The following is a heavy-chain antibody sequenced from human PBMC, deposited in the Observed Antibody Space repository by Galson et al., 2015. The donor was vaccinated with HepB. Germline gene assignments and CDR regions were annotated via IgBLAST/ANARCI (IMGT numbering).Heavy chain of an antibody. CDR1: GGSISSYY. J-gene: IGHJ6*02. Sequence: ETLSLTCTVSGGSISSYYWSWIRQPPGKGLEWIGNTHYSGRTNGNPSLKSRVTISVDTDKNQFSLKLGSMTTADTAVYYCARGPRVAEEYYYGMDVWGQGTTVTVSS. V-gene: IGHV4-59*01. CDR2: THYSGRT. D-gene: IGHD6-13*01. CDR3: ARGPRVAEEYYYGMDV.